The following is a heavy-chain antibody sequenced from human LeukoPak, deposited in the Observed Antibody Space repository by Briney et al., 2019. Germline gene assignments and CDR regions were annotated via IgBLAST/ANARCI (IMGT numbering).Heavy chain of an antibody. CDR3: AKESAHFDY. CDR2: ISWNSGSI. Sequence: GGSLRLSCAASGFTFDDYAMHWVRQAPGKGLEWVSGISWNSGSIGYADSVKGRFTISRDNSKNTLYLQMNSLRAEDTAVYYCAKESAHFDYWGQGTLVTVSS. CDR1: GFTFDDYA. J-gene: IGHJ4*02. V-gene: IGHV3-9*01.